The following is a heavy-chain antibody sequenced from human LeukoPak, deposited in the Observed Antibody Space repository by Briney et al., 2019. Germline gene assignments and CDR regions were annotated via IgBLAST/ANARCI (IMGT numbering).Heavy chain of an antibody. CDR3: ARDLGSNYVYFDY. D-gene: IGHD1-26*01. CDR2: IYYSGST. J-gene: IGHJ4*02. V-gene: IGHV4-59*11. Sequence: SETLSLTCTVSGGSISSHYWSWIRQPPGKGLEWIGYIYYSGSTNYNSSLKSRVTISVDTSKNQFSLKLSSVTAADTAVYYCARDLGSNYVYFDYWGQGSLVTVSS. CDR1: GGSISSHY.